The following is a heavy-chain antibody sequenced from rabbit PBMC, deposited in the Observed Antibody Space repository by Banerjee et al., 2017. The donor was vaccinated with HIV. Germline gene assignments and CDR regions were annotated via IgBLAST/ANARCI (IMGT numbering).Heavy chain of an antibody. D-gene: IGHD6-1*01. Sequence: EESGGDLVKPEGSLTLTCTASGFSFSSSYWICWVRQAPGKGLEWIACIDAGSSGSTNYASWAKGRFTISKTSSTTVTLQMTSLTAADTATYFCARAHGYGYGGYDGALNLWGPGTLVTVS. CDR3: ARAHGYGYGGYDGALNL. V-gene: IGHV1S45*01. CDR1: GFSFSSSYW. J-gene: IGHJ4*01. CDR2: IDAGSSGST.